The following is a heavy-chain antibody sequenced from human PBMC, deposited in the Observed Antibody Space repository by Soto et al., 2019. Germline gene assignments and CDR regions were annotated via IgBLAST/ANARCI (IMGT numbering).Heavy chain of an antibody. J-gene: IGHJ6*02. V-gene: IGHV3-30-3*01. D-gene: IGHD1-20*01. CDR3: ARDYNWNHYAYYGMAL. CDR2: ISYDGSRE. CDR1: EFTFSTYA. Sequence: QVQLVESGGGVVQPGRSLRLSCAASEFTFSTYAIHWVRQAPGKGLERVAVISYDGSREFYADSVKGRLTISRDNSKHTLYLQMNGLRPEDTAVYYCARDYNWNHYAYYGMALSCQWTTLTVSS.